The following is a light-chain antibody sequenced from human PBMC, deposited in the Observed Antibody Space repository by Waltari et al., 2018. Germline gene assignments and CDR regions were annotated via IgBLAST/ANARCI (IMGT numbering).Light chain of an antibody. Sequence: IVLTQSPGTLSLSPGASATLSCRASQSISRYLAWYQQKPGQAPRLLIYAASSRATGSPDRFSGSGSGTDFSLTISRLEPEDFAVYFCQNHERLPAVFGQGTKVEIK. CDR3: QNHERLPAV. CDR1: QSISRY. V-gene: IGKV3-20*01. J-gene: IGKJ1*01. CDR2: AAS.